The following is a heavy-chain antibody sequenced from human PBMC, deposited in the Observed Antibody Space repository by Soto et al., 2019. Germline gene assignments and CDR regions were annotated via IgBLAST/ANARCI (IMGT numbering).Heavy chain of an antibody. Sequence: GGSLRLSCEAYGFTFSDYAMHLVPQAPGKGLEWVSGISWNSGSIGYADSVKGRFTISRDNAKKSLYLQMNSLRAEDTALYYCAKDMGGSGSPDYYYYGMDVWGQGTTVTVSS. V-gene: IGHV3-9*01. CDR3: AKDMGGSGSPDYYYYGMDV. J-gene: IGHJ6*02. D-gene: IGHD3-10*01. CDR1: GFTFSDYA. CDR2: ISWNSGSI.